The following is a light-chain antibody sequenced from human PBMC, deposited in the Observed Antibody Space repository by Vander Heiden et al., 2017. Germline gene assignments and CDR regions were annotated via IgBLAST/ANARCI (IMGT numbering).Light chain of an antibody. J-gene: IGKJ5*01. Sequence: IQLTQSPSFLSASVGDRVTITCRATQGISSYLAWYQQKPGKAPKLLIYAASTLQSGVPSRFSGSGSGTEFTLTIISLQPEDFATYYCQLLNSYPLTFGQGTLMVLK. V-gene: IGKV1-9*01. CDR1: QGISSY. CDR2: AAS. CDR3: QLLNSYPLT.